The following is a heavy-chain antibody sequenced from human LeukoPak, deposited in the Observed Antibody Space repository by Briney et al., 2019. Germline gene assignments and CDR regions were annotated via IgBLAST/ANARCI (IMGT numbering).Heavy chain of an antibody. CDR1: GFTFDDYA. J-gene: IGHJ4*02. Sequence: GRSLRLSCAASGFTFDDYAMHRVRQAPGKGLEWVSGISWNSGSIGYADSVKGRFTISRDNAKNSLYLQMNSLRAEDTALYYCAKDYDSSGYYYFDYWGQGTLVTVSS. CDR2: ISWNSGSI. V-gene: IGHV3-9*01. D-gene: IGHD3-22*01. CDR3: AKDYDSSGYYYFDY.